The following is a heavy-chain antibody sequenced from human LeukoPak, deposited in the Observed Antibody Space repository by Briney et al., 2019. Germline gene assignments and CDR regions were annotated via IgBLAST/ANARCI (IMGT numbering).Heavy chain of an antibody. D-gene: IGHD6-19*01. CDR3: ARSVAGTLFDY. Sequence: SVTVSCTASGGTFSSYAISWVRQAPGQGLEWMGGIIPIFGTANYAQKFQGRVTITADESTSTAYMELSSLRSEDTAVYYCARSVAGTLFDYWGQGTLVTVSS. CDR2: IIPIFGTA. CDR1: GGTFSSYA. J-gene: IGHJ4*02. V-gene: IGHV1-69*13.